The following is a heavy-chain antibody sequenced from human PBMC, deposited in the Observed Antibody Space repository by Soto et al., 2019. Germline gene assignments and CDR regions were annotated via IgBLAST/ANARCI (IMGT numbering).Heavy chain of an antibody. CDR3: ARVATAVEFYFDF. CDR1: GGSCNGYY. V-gene: IGHV4-34*01. D-gene: IGHD5-12*01. Sequence: LEPLSLTCAVYGGSCNGYYWSWIRQPPGKGLEWIGEISHSGGTNYNPSLKSRLTISVDTSKKQVSLKLTSVTAADTAVYYCARVATAVEFYFDFWNQGTLVTVSS. J-gene: IGHJ4*02. CDR2: ISHSGGT.